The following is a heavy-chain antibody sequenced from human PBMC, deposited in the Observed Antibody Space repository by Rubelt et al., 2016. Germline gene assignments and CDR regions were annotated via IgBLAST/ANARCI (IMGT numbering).Heavy chain of an antibody. D-gene: IGHD1-26*01. J-gene: IGHJ6*02. CDR1: GGSISSGGYY. V-gene: IGHV4-31*03. CDR2: INHSGST. CDR3: ARGRMGFHYYYYGMDV. Sequence: QVQLQESGPGLVKPSQTLSLTCTVSGGSISSGGYYWSWIRQPPGKGLEWIGEINHSGSTNYNPSLKSRFTISVDTSKNQFSLKLSSVTAADTAVYYCARGRMGFHYYYYGMDVWGQGTTVTVSS.